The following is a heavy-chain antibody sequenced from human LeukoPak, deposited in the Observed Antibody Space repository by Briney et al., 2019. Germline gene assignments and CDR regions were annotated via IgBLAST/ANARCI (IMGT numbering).Heavy chain of an antibody. CDR2: IIPIFGTA. Sequence: ASVKVSCKASGGTFSSYAIRWVRQAPGQGLEWMGGIIPIFGTANSAQTFQGRVTITADESTSTAYMELRSLRSEDTAVYYCARETGHGYNWMGYWGQGTLVTVSS. CDR1: GGTFSSYA. D-gene: IGHD5-24*01. J-gene: IGHJ4*02. CDR3: ARETGHGYNWMGY. V-gene: IGHV1-69*13.